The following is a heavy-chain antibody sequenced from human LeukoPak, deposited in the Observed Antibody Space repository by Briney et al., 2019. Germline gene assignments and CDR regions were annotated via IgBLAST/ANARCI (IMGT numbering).Heavy chain of an antibody. CDR3: ARGSGDYVDY. CDR2: MNPKSGNT. D-gene: IGHD4-17*01. J-gene: IGHJ4*02. V-gene: IGHV1-8*02. Sequence: ASVKVSCNASGGTFSSYAISWVRQAPGQGLEWMGWMNPKSGNTGYAQKFQGRVTMTRNTSISTAYMELSSLRSEDTAVYYCARGSGDYVDYWGQGTLVTVSS. CDR1: GGTFSSYA.